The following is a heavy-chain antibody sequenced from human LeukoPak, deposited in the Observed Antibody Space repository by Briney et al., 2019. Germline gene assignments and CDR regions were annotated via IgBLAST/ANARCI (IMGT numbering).Heavy chain of an antibody. J-gene: IGHJ4*02. CDR3: ARAYYDILTGYQFDY. CDR2: ISSSSNKI. Sequence: GGSLRLSCVASGFSFSRYHMNWVRQAPGKGLEWVSSISSSSNKIYYADSVKGRFTISRDNSKNTLYLQMNSLRAEDTAVYYCARAYYDILTGYQFDYWGQGTLVTVSS. CDR1: GFSFSRYH. V-gene: IGHV3-21*01. D-gene: IGHD3-9*01.